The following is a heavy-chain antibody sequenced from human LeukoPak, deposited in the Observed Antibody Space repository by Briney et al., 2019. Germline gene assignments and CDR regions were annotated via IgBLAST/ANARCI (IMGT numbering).Heavy chain of an antibody. CDR1: GYTFTYGY. CDR3: ASARDYDILTGYYKGDAFDI. D-gene: IGHD3-9*01. V-gene: IGHV1-45*02. CDR2: ITPFNGNT. Sequence: ASVKVSCKASGYTFTYGYLHWVRQAPGQALEWMGWITPFNGNTNYAQKFQDRVTLTRDRSMSTAYMELSSLRSEDTAMYYCASARDYDILTGYYKGDAFDIWGQGTMVTVSS. J-gene: IGHJ3*02.